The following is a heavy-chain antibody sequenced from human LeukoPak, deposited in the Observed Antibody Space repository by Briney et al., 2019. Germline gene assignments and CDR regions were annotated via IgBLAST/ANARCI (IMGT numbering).Heavy chain of an antibody. D-gene: IGHD3-9*01. V-gene: IGHV1-69*11. J-gene: IGHJ3*01. CDR2: IIPAIWGT. CDR3: TRVADSNLVSDAFDV. CDR1: GGNFVTYA. Sequence: ASVKVSCKTSGGNFVTYATNWVRQAPGQGLEWMGRIIPAIWGTDYTYKFEDRVTITADDSATTAYLEVKNLRPDDTAMYYCTRVADSNLVSDAFDVWGQGTMVTVSS.